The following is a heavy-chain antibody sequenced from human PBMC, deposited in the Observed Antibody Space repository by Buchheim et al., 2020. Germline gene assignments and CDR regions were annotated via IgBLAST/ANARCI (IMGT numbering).Heavy chain of an antibody. J-gene: IGHJ6*03. CDR2: ISSSSSTI. V-gene: IGHV3-48*01. Sequence: EVQLVESGGGLVQPGGSLRLSCAASGFTFSSYSMNWVRQAPGKGLEWVSYISSSSSTIYYADSVKGRFTISRDNAKNSLYLQMNSLRAEDTAVYYCARDRSGSYYVHRYYYYMDVWGKGTT. CDR3: ARDRSGSYYVHRYYYYMDV. D-gene: IGHD1-26*01. CDR1: GFTFSSYS.